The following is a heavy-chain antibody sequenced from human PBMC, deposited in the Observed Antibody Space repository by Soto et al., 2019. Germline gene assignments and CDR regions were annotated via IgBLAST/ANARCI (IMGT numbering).Heavy chain of an antibody. CDR2: SSTFNGNT. D-gene: IGHD2-8*01. CDR1: GYTFTTYG. CDR3: TTEAEWWGDALDY. V-gene: IGHV1-18*01. Sequence: QVQLVQSGAEVKKPGASVKVSCKTSGYTFTTYGISWVRQAPGQGLEWMGWSSTFNGNTKYAQDLQDRVTLTTDTPTSTAYVAMRRLTSDEPAVYYCTTEAEWWGDALDYWCQGTLVTVSA. J-gene: IGHJ4*02.